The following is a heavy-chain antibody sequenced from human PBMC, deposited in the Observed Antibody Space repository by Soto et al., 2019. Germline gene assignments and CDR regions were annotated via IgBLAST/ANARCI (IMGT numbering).Heavy chain of an antibody. CDR2: INSDGTHT. CDR1: GFPFSTYW. Sequence: EVQLVESGGGLVQPGGSLRLSCVASGFPFSTYWMHWVRQAPGKGLVWVSRINSDGTHTTNADSVKGRLTMSRDNAKNTLYLQMNSLRAEDTALYYCTRAQDGDHSIDYWGQGTLVTVSS. D-gene: IGHD4-17*01. V-gene: IGHV3-74*01. CDR3: TRAQDGDHSIDY. J-gene: IGHJ4*02.